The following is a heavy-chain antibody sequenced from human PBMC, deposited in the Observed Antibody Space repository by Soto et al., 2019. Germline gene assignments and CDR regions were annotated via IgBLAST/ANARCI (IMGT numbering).Heavy chain of an antibody. J-gene: IGHJ6*02. D-gene: IGHD2-2*01. Sequence: SQTLSLTCAISGDSVSSDSAAWNWIRQSPSRGLEWLGRTYYGSKWYNDYAVSVKSRITINPDTSKNQFSLQLNSVTPEDTAVYYCAREEEYCSSTSCYFYYGMDVWGQGTTVTVSS. CDR3: AREEEYCSSTSCYFYYGMDV. CDR2: TYYGSKWYN. CDR1: GDSVSSDSAA. V-gene: IGHV6-1*01.